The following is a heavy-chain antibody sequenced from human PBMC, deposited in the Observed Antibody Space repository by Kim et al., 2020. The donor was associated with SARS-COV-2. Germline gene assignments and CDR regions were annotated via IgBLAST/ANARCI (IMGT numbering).Heavy chain of an antibody. CDR3: ARDVSYALDI. Sequence: WFHDYAESVKSRVTITPDTSRNQFSLHLNSVTPEDTAIYCCARDVSYALDIWGQGTMVTVSS. CDR2: WFH. V-gene: IGHV6-1*01. J-gene: IGHJ3*02.